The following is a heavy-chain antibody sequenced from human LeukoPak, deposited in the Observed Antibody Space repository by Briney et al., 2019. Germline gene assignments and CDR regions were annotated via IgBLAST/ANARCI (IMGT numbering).Heavy chain of an antibody. CDR1: GGSISSYY. CDR2: IYNSGST. CDR3: ARSGGSSFGWADY. Sequence: SETLSLTCTVSGGSISSYYWSWIRQPPGKGLEWIGYIYNSGSTNYDPSLKSRVTISVDTSKNQFSLKLSSVTAADTAVYYCARSGGSSFGWADYWGQGTLVTVSS. V-gene: IGHV4-59*01. D-gene: IGHD2-15*01. J-gene: IGHJ4*02.